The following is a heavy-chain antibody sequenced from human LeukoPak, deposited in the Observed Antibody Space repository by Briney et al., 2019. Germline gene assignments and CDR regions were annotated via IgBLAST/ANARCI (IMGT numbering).Heavy chain of an antibody. D-gene: IGHD6-19*01. Sequence: SETLSLTCAVYGGSFSGYYWSWIRQPPGKGLEWIGEINHSGSTNYNPSLKSRVTISVDTSKNQFSLKLSSVTAADTAVYYCARGLMRGSGWYGRAFDIWGQGTMVTVSS. CDR3: ARGLMRGSGWYGRAFDI. CDR1: GGSFSGYY. CDR2: INHSGST. J-gene: IGHJ3*02. V-gene: IGHV4-34*01.